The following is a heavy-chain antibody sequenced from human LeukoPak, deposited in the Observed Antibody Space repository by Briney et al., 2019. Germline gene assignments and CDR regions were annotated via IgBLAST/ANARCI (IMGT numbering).Heavy chain of an antibody. V-gene: IGHV3-23*01. J-gene: IGHJ4*02. CDR3: AKDMGASALNMFDY. CDR1: GFTFSNYA. D-gene: IGHD3-16*01. CDR2: ISGSGGST. Sequence: GGSLRLSCAASGFTFSNYAMSWVRQAPGKGLEWVSGISGSGGSTYYADSVKGRFTMSRDNSKNTLYLQMNSLRAEDTAIYYCAKDMGASALNMFDYWGQGTLVTVSS.